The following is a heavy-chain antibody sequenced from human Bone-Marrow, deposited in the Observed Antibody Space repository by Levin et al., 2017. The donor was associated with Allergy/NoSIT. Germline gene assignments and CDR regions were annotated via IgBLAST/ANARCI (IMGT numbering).Heavy chain of an antibody. J-gene: IGHJ4*02. CDR1: GFTFSSYS. D-gene: IGHD6-19*01. Sequence: GGSLRLSCAASGFTFSSYSMNWVRQAPGKGLEWVSYISSSSSTIYYADSVKGRFTISRDNAKNSLYLQMNSLRAEDTAVYYCARFSSSGQRGYWGQGTLVTVSS. CDR3: ARFSSSGQRGY. V-gene: IGHV3-48*01. CDR2: ISSSSSTI.